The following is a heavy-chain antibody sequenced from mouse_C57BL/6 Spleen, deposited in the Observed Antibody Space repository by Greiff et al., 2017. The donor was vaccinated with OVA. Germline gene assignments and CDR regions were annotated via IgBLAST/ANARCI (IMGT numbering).Heavy chain of an antibody. V-gene: IGHV1-26*01. Sequence: EVQLQQSGPELVKPGASVKISCKASGYTFTDYYMNWVKQSHGKSLEWIGDINPNNGGTSYNQKFKGKATLTVDKSSSTAYMELRSLTSEDSAVYYCAYYSDYWGQGTTRTVSS. D-gene: IGHD2-12*01. CDR3: AYYSDY. J-gene: IGHJ2*01. CDR2: INPNNGGT. CDR1: GYTFTDYY.